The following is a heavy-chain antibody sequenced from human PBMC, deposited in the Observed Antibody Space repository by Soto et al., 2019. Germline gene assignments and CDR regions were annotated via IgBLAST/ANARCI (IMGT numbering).Heavy chain of an antibody. CDR1: GDSVSSDSFA. CDR2: TLYRSKWYS. V-gene: IGHV6-1*01. CDR3: TRGTNYNAFDI. Sequence: PSQTLSLTCAISGDSVSSDSFAWHWIRQSPSRSLEWLGRTLYRSKWYSDYAPSVKGRITISADTSKNHFSLQLNSVSPDDTAVYYCTRGTNYNAFDIWGQGTVVTVSS. D-gene: IGHD1-7*01. J-gene: IGHJ3*02.